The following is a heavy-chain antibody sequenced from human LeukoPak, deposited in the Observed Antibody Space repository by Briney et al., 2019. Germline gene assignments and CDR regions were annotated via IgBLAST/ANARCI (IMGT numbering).Heavy chain of an antibody. CDR1: GGSISSSSYY. Sequence: PSETLSLTCTVSGGSISSSSYYWAWIRQPPGKGLEWIRSIHYSGSTYYNPSLQSRVTISIDTSKNQFSLKLRFVTAADTAVYYCARVRCSGGSCPYYYYYYYMDVWGKGTTVTVSS. D-gene: IGHD2-15*01. V-gene: IGHV4-39*07. J-gene: IGHJ6*03. CDR3: ARVRCSGGSCPYYYYYYYMDV. CDR2: IHYSGST.